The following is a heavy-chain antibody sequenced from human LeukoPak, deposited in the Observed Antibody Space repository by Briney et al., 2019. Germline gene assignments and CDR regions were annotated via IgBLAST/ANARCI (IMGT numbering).Heavy chain of an antibody. CDR3: ARGLLSGARPSPFHY. CDR1: GYSFTSYW. V-gene: IGHV5-51*01. Sequence: GEALQISFKGSGYSFTSYWIGWVRPMPGKGLGWMGIIYPGDSATKYSPSFQGQVTISADKSISTAYLQWSSLKASDTAMFYCARGLLSGARPSPFHYWGQGTLVTVSS. CDR2: IYPGDSAT. J-gene: IGHJ4*02. D-gene: IGHD5/OR15-5a*01.